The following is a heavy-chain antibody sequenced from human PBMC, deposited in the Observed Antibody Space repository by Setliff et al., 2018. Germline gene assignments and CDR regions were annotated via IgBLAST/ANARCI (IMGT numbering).Heavy chain of an antibody. D-gene: IGHD3-22*01. J-gene: IGHJ4*02. CDR3: ARGYDSGGWNY. V-gene: IGHV5-51*01. CDR1: GYSFLNYW. Sequence: GESLKISCKGSGYSFLNYWIGWVRQMPGKGLEWMGITHPADYDTRYSPSLQGQVTFSADRSISTAHLQWDSLKASDTAMYYCARGYDSGGWNYWGQGTLVTVSS. CDR2: THPADYDT.